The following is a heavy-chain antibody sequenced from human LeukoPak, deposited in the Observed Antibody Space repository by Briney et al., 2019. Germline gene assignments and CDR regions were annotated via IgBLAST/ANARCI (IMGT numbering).Heavy chain of an antibody. D-gene: IGHD2-2*01. CDR2: IKQDGSEK. V-gene: IGHV3-7*01. CDR3: AREEGYCSSTSCYSFDY. Sequence: GGSLRLSCAVSGFTFSSYSMNWVRQAPGKGLEWVANIKQDGSEKYYVDPVKGRFTISRDNAKNSLYLQMNSLRAEDTAVYYCAREEGYCSSTSCYSFDYWGQGTLVTVSS. J-gene: IGHJ4*02. CDR1: GFTFSSYS.